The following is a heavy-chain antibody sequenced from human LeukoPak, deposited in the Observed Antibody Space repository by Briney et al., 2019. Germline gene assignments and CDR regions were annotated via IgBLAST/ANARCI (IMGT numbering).Heavy chain of an antibody. CDR2: IYYSEST. J-gene: IGHJ5*02. V-gene: IGHV4-59*08. Sequence: SETLSLTCIVSGDSISSYYWSWIRPPSGEGLEWIGRIYYSESTIYNPSLKSRVSISVDPSKHQFSLQLSSVTAADTAVYYCARRVVEALAPTERNWFDPWGQGTLVTVSP. D-gene: IGHD1-1*01. CDR3: ARRVVEALAPTERNWFDP. CDR1: GDSISSYY.